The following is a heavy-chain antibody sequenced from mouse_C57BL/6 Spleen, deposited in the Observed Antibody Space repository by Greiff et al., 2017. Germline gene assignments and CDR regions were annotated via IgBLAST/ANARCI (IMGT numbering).Heavy chain of an antibody. V-gene: IGHV5-6*02. J-gene: IGHJ2*01. CDR2: ISSGGSYT. CDR1: GFTFSSYG. Sequence: EVMLVESGGDLVKPGGSLKLSCAASGFTFSSYGMSWVRQTPDKRLEWVATISSGGSYTYYQDSVKGRFTLSRANAKNTLYLQSSILKAEDTAMYYCARQDYFDYGGQGTTLTVSS. CDR3: ARQDYFDY.